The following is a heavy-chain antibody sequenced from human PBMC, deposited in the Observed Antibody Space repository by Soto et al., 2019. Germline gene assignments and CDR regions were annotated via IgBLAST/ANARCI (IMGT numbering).Heavy chain of an antibody. CDR1: GFSLINVRMG. J-gene: IGHJ4*02. D-gene: IGHD3-22*01. CDR2: IFSNDEK. CDR3: ARIDYDSSGYYFDY. Sequence: QVTLKESGPVLVKPTETLTLTCTVSGFSLINVRMGVSWVRQPPGKALEWLAHIFSNDEKSYSTSLKSRLTISQDTSKTQVVLTMTNMDPVDTATYYCARIDYDSSGYYFDYWGQGTLVTVSS. V-gene: IGHV2-26*01.